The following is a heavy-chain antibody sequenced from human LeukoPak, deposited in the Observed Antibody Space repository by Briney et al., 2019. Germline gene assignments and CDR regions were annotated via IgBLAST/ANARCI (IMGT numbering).Heavy chain of an antibody. Sequence: GGSLRLSCAASGFTVSSNYMSWVRQAPGKGLEWVSTINSNGDSAFYADSVKGRFTISRDNSQNTLYLQMNSLGVEDTAVYYCAKVKGYCSITTCYADAFDIWGQGTMVTVSS. CDR1: GFTVSSNY. CDR2: INSNGDSA. CDR3: AKVKGYCSITTCYADAFDI. V-gene: IGHV3-53*01. D-gene: IGHD2-2*01. J-gene: IGHJ3*02.